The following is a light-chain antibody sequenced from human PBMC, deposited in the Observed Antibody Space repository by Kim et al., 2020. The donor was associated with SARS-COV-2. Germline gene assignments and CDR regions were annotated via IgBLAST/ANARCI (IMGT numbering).Light chain of an antibody. CDR3: LQDYDYPWT. J-gene: IGKJ1*01. CDR2: SAS. V-gene: IGKV1-6*01. Sequence: AIQMTQSPSSLSASVGDRVTITCRASQGIRNDLGWYQQKPGRAPKLLIYSASNLGGGVPSRFSGSGSGTDFTLTISSLQPEDFAAYFCLQDYDYPWTFGQGTKVDIK. CDR1: QGIRND.